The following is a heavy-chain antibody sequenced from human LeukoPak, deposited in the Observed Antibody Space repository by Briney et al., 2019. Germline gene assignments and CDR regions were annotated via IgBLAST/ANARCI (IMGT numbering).Heavy chain of an antibody. CDR1: GFTFSNYA. D-gene: IGHD4/OR15-4a*01. CDR2: ISNDGSNE. CDR3: ARGGPQYGGYVHY. Sequence: GRSPRLSCAASGFTFSNYAMHWVRQAPGKGLEWVAIISNDGSNEYYGDSVKGRFTISRDNSKNTLYLQMNSLRAEDTAVYYCARGGPQYGGYVHYWGQGTLVTVSS. V-gene: IGHV3-30*04. J-gene: IGHJ4*02.